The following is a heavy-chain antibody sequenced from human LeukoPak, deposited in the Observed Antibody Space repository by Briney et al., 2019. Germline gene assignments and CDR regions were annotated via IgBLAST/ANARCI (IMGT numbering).Heavy chain of an antibody. CDR3: TRLSSWYHYFDY. CDR2: IYTSGST. J-gene: IGHJ4*02. V-gene: IGHV4-4*09. D-gene: IGHD6-13*01. Sequence: PSETLSLTCTVSGGAISSYYWSWIPQPPGRGLEWIGYIYTSGSTNYNPSLKSRVTMSLDTSTNQFSLKLSSVTAADTAVYYCTRLSSWYHYFDYWGQGTLVTASS. CDR1: GGAISSYY.